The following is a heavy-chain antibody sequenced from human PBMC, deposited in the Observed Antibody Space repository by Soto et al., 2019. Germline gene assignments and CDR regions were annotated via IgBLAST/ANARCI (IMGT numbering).Heavy chain of an antibody. CDR2: INPNSGGT. D-gene: IGHD3-3*01. V-gene: IGHV1-2*04. CDR3: ARASGPPEGAFYDFWGGYLYGMDV. Sequence: ASVKVSCKASGYTFTGYYMHWVRQAPGQGLEWMGWINPNSGGTNYAQKFQGWVTMTRDTSISTAYMELSRLRSDDTAVYYCARASGPPEGAFYDFWGGYLYGMDVWGQGTAVTVSS. J-gene: IGHJ6*02. CDR1: GYTFTGYY.